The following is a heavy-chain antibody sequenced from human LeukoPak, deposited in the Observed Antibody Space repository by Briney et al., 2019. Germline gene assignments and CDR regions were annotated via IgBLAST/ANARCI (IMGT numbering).Heavy chain of an antibody. V-gene: IGHV3-23*01. D-gene: IGHD3-9*01. J-gene: IGHJ6*02. CDR1: GFTFSSYA. CDR2: ISGSGGDT. Sequence: PGGSLRLSCAASGFTFSSYAMTWVRQAPGKGLEWVSGISGSGGDTYNADSVKGRFTISRDNSKSTLYLQMNSLRAEDTAVYYCAKGGGLYDILTSYYYYGMDVWGQGTTVTVSS. CDR3: AKGGGLYDILTSYYYYGMDV.